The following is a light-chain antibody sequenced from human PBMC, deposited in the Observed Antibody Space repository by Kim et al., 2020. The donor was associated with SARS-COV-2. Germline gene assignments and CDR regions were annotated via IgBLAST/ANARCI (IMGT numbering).Light chain of an antibody. V-gene: IGKV1-9*01. J-gene: IGKJ2*01. Sequence: IQLTQSPSSLSASVGDRVTITCRASQGISSYLAWYQQRPGEAPKLLINAASTLQSGVPSRFSGSGSGTDFTLTISSLQPEDFATYYCQQFNSYPFTFGQGTKLEIK. CDR2: AAS. CDR3: QQFNSYPFT. CDR1: QGISSY.